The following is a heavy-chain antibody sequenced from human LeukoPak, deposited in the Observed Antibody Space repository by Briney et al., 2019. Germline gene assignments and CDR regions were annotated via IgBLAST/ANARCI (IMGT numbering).Heavy chain of an antibody. V-gene: IGHV4-59*08. J-gene: IGHJ4*02. Sequence: SETLCLTCTASGCTISSYYWSWIRQPPGKGLEWIWYIYYSGSTNYNPSLKSRVTISVDKSKNQFSLKLSSVTAADTAVYYCASSKRRDGYNYFDYWGEGTLVTVSS. D-gene: IGHD5-24*01. CDR3: ASSKRRDGYNYFDY. CDR2: IYYSGST. CDR1: GCTISSYY.